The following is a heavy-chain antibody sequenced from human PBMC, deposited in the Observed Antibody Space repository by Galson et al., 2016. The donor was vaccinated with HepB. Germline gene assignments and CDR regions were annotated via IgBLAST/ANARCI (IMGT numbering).Heavy chain of an antibody. CDR3: ARTRIAVSGFSFQR. Sequence: ETLSLTCTVSGDSIGYYYWSWVRQSPEKGLEWIGNVYYSGHTNYNPSLKSRVTISVDTSENQFSLKLTSVTAADTAVYYCARTRIAVSGFSFQRWGQGALVSVSS. D-gene: IGHD6-19*01. CDR1: GDSIGYYY. J-gene: IGHJ1*01. CDR2: VYYSGHT. V-gene: IGHV4-59*01.